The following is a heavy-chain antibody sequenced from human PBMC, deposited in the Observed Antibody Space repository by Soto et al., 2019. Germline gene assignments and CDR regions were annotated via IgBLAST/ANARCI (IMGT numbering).Heavy chain of an antibody. CDR3: AKDGDYYDNIGHRSWDGSDAFDI. V-gene: IGHV1-18*01. D-gene: IGHD3-22*01. J-gene: IGHJ3*02. CDR2: ISAYNGNT. CDR1: GYTFTSYG. Sequence: QVQLVQSGAEVKEPGASVKVSCKASGYTFTSYGISWVRQAPGQGLEWMGWISAYNGNTNYVKKLQGRVTMTTDTTTSTDDMELRCLRCDDTAVYYIAKDGDYYDNIGHRSWDGSDAFDIWFQGTMVIVSS.